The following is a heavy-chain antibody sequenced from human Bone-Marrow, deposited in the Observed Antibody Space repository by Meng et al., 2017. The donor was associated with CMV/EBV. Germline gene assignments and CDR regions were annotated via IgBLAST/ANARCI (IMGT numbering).Heavy chain of an antibody. CDR2: IIPILGIA. CDR3: ARRPYCSSTSCQNYFYYGMDV. D-gene: IGHD2-2*01. V-gene: IGHV1-69*02. Sequence: SVKVSCKASGGTFSSYTISWVRQAPGQGLEWMGRIIPILGIANYAQKFQGRVTITADKSTSTAYMELSSLRSEDTAVYYCARRPYCSSTSCQNYFYYGMDVWGQGTTVTVSS. CDR1: GGTFSSYT. J-gene: IGHJ6*02.